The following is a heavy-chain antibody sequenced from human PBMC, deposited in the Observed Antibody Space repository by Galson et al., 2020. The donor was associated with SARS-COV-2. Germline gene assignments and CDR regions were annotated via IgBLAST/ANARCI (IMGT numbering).Heavy chain of an antibody. CDR1: GFTFRTYC. V-gene: IGHV3-7*01. J-gene: IGHJ4*02. D-gene: IGHD5-12*01. Sequence: PGGSLRLSCAASGFTFRTYCMSWVRQAPGRGLEWVANIKQDGSDRYYVDSVKGRFTISTDNAKNSVHLQMNSLRAEDTAVYFCARDQDGYNDFWGQGTLVTVSS. CDR2: IKQDGSDR. CDR3: ARDQDGYNDF.